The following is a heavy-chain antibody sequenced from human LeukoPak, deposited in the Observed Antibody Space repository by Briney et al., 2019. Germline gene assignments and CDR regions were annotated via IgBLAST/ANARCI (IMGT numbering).Heavy chain of an antibody. V-gene: IGHV1-69*06. J-gene: IGHJ3*02. CDR2: IIPIFGTA. CDR1: GGTFSSYA. D-gene: IGHD6-13*01. Sequence: SVKVSCRASGGTFSSYAISWVRQAPGQGLEWMGGIIPIFGTANYAQKFQGRVTITADKSTSTAYMELSSLRSEDTAVYYCAREGQQLVSNAFDIWGQGTMVTVSS. CDR3: AREGQQLVSNAFDI.